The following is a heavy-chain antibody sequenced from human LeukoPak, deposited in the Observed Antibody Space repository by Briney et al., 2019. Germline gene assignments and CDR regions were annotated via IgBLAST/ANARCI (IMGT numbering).Heavy chain of an antibody. CDR2: IYPSDSET. CDR3: ARRPTVVRGRGLDV. Sequence: GESLKISCKGSGYTFSNHWIGWVRQMPGKGLEWMGAIYPSDSETRYSPSFQGQVTISADKSITTAYLQWSSLKASDTAMYYCARRPTVVRGRGLDVWGQGTTVTVFS. V-gene: IGHV5-51*01. D-gene: IGHD3-10*01. CDR1: GYTFSNHW. J-gene: IGHJ6*02.